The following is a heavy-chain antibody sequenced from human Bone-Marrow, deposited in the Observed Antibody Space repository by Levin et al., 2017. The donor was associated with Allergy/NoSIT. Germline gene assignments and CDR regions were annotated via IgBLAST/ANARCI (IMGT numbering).Heavy chain of an antibody. CDR1: GGSMTNYY. V-gene: IGHV4-4*07. Sequence: SETLSLTCSVSGGSMTNYYWTWIRQPAGKGLEWIGRIWTSGSTNYNPSLKSRLTISIDRSKNQFSLKLSSVTAADTAVYYCARGDSLGTRSPWFDPWGQGTLVTVSS. D-gene: IGHD1-26*01. J-gene: IGHJ5*02. CDR3: ARGDSLGTRSPWFDP. CDR2: IWTSGST.